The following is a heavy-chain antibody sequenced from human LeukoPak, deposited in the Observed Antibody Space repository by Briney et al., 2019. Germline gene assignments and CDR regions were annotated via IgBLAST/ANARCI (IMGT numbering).Heavy chain of an antibody. V-gene: IGHV1-46*01. Sequence: ASVKVSCEASGYTFTSYYMHWVRQAPGQGLEWMGIINPSGGSTSYAQKFQGRVTMTRDTSTSTVYMELSSLRSEDTAVYYCARDDRSKIILDYWGQGTLVTVSS. CDR1: GYTFTSYY. CDR3: ARDDRSKIILDY. CDR2: INPSGGST. J-gene: IGHJ4*02. D-gene: IGHD1-14*01.